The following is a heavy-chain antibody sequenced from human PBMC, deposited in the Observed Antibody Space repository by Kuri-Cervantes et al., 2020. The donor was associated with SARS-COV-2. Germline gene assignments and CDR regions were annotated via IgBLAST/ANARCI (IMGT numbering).Heavy chain of an antibody. CDR1: GFTVSSNY. CDR3: AREDRYGGNLDWFDP. V-gene: IGHV3-53*01. Sequence: GGSLRLSCAASGFTVSSNYMSWVRQAPRKGLEWVSVIYSSGSTYYADSVQGRFTISRDNSKNTLYLQMNSLRVEDTTVYYCAREDRYGGNLDWFDPWGQGTLVTVSS. D-gene: IGHD1-26*01. CDR2: IYSSGST. J-gene: IGHJ5*02.